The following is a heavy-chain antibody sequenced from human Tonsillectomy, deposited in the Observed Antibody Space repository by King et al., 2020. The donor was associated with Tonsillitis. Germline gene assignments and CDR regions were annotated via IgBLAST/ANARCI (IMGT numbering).Heavy chain of an antibody. CDR1: VYTLTRSF. V-gene: IGHV1-46*01. D-gene: IGHD7-27*01. Sequence: QLVQSGAEVKKPGASVNVSCKASVYTLTRSFIHWVRQAAGQGLQWMGIINPSDGSTTYAKKFQGRVAMTRDTSTSTVYLELSSLRSDDTAIFYCARAQSGAYYFDSWGQGTLVTVSS. J-gene: IGHJ4*02. CDR2: INPSDGST. CDR3: ARAQSGAYYFDS.